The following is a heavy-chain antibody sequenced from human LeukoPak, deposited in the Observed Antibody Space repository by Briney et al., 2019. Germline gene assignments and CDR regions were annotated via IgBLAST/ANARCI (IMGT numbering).Heavy chain of an antibody. V-gene: IGHV3-11*04. CDR2: ISSSGSTI. CDR1: GFTFSDYY. J-gene: IGHJ4*02. CDR3: ASLNAGYCSSTSCPDY. D-gene: IGHD2-2*03. Sequence: PGGSLRLSCAASGFTFSDYYMSWIRQAPGKGLEWVSYISSSGSTIYYADSVKGRFTISRDNAKNSLYLQMNSLRAEDTAVYYCASLNAGYCSSTSCPDYWGQGTLVTVSS.